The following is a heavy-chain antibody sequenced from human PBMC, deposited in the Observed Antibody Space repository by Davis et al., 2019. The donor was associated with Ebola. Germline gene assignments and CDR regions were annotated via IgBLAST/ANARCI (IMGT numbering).Heavy chain of an antibody. J-gene: IGHJ4*02. CDR2: VNPAATRT. V-gene: IGHV3-23*03. CDR1: GFTFSTYT. CDR3: AKAKIGGSSYDY. Sequence: GGSLRLSCTASGFTFSTYTMGWVRQAPGKGLQWVSDVNPAATRTFYADSVRGRFTISRDNTENTLFLHMTDLRVEDTALYYCAKAKIGGSSYDYWGQGTLVTVSS. D-gene: IGHD2-15*01.